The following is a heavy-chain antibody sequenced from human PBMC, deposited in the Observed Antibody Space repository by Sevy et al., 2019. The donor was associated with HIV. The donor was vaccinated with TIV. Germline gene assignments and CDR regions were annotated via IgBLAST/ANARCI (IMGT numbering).Heavy chain of an antibody. J-gene: IGHJ6*02. V-gene: IGHV3-30-3*01. CDR2: ISYDGSNK. CDR3: AREDGEGGSSWYLQAHLPYFNYYYYGMDV. Sequence: GGSLRLSCAASGFTFSSYAMHWVRQAPGKGLEWVAVISYDGSNKYYADSVKGRFTISRDNSKNTLYRQMNSLRAEDTAVYYCAREDGEGGSSWYLQAHLPYFNYYYYGMDVWGQGTTVTVSS. CDR1: GFTFSSYA. D-gene: IGHD6-13*01.